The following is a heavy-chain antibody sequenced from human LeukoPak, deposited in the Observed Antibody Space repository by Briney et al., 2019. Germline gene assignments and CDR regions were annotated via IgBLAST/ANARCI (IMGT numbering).Heavy chain of an antibody. V-gene: IGHV3-30*02. CDR1: GFIFSNYG. Sequence: GGSLRLSCAASGFIFSNYGMHWVRQAPGKGLEWVAVIRYDGNLQYHADSVKGRFTISRDNSKNTLYLQMNSLRAEDTAVYYCARDYGLHDAFDIWGQGTMVTVSS. J-gene: IGHJ3*02. CDR3: ARDYGLHDAFDI. CDR2: IRYDGNLQ. D-gene: IGHD4/OR15-4a*01.